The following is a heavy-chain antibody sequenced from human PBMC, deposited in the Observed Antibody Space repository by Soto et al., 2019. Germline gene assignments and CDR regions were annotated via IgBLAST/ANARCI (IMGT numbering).Heavy chain of an antibody. CDR1: GGSVSSVGYY. D-gene: IGHD2-8*01. CDR3: VRGGSCTNGVCSVFDY. J-gene: IGHJ4*02. CDR2: ITYSGNT. Sequence: SETLSLTCTVSGGSVSSVGYYWSWIRQHPGKGLERIGYITYSGNTYYNPSLESRVTMSADTSKNQFSLKLSSVTAADTAVYFCVRGGSCTNGVCSVFDYWGQGTLVTVSS. V-gene: IGHV4-31*03.